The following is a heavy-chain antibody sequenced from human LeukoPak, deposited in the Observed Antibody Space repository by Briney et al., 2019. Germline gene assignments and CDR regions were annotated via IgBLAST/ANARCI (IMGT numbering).Heavy chain of an antibody. CDR2: ISSSGSKM. CDR1: GFIFSSYE. V-gene: IGHV3-48*03. CDR3: AELGITMIGGV. D-gene: IGHD3-10*02. J-gene: IGHJ6*04. Sequence: PGGSLRLSCKASGFIFSSYEMNWVRQAPGRGLEWVSYISSSGSKMFYADSVKGRFTISRDNADNSLYLQMNSLRAEDTAVYYCAELGITMIGGVWGKGTTVTISS.